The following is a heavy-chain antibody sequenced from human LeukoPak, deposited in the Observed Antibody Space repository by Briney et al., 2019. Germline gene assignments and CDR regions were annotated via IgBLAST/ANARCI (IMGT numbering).Heavy chain of an antibody. D-gene: IGHD3-22*01. J-gene: IGHJ4*02. CDR3: ARDPPSHYYDSSGYFDY. V-gene: IGHV3-21*01. CDR1: GFTFSSYS. Sequence: GGSLRLSCAASGFTFSSYSMNWVRQAPGKGLEWVSSISSGSSYIYYADSVKGRFTISRDNAKNSLYLQMNSLRAEDTAVYYCARDPPSHYYDSSGYFDYWGQGTLVTVSS. CDR2: ISSGSSYI.